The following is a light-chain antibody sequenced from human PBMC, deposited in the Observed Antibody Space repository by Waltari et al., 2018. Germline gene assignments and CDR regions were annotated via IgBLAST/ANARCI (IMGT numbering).Light chain of an antibody. V-gene: IGLV1-51*01. CDR1: SSNIGNNY. J-gene: IGLJ2*01. CDR3: GTWDSSLSAVV. Sequence: QSVLTPPPSVSAAPGQKVPISCSGSSSNIGNNYVYWYQQVPGTAPKLLIYDNSKRPSGIPDRFSGSKSGTSATLGITGLQTGDEADYYCGTWDSSLSAVVFGGGTKLTVL. CDR2: DNS.